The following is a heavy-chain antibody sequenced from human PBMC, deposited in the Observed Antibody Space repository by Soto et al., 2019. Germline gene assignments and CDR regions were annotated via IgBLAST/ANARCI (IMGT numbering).Heavy chain of an antibody. V-gene: IGHV4-59*01. J-gene: IGHJ4*02. D-gene: IGHD3-3*01. CDR3: ARGYDFWSGYLVY. Sequence: SETKCLTCTVSGGSIGSYDGSWIRQPPGKGLEYIGYVYYTGRTNYNPSLKSRVSMSVDTSKNQFSLKLSSVIAADTAVYYCARGYDFWSGYLVYWGQGTLVTVSS. CDR1: GGSIGSYD. CDR2: VYYTGRT.